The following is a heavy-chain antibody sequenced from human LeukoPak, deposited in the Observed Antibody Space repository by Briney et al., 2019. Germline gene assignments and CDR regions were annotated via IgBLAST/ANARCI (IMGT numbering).Heavy chain of an antibody. CDR1: GGSFSGYY. V-gene: IGHV4-34*01. Sequence: PSETLSLTCAVYGGSFSGYYWSWIRQPPGKGLEWIGEINHSGGTNYNPSLKSRVTISVDTSKNQFSLKLSSVTAADTAVYYCARRLQFAPSDYWGQGTLVTVSS. CDR3: ARRLQFAPSDY. D-gene: IGHD4-11*01. J-gene: IGHJ4*02. CDR2: INHSGGT.